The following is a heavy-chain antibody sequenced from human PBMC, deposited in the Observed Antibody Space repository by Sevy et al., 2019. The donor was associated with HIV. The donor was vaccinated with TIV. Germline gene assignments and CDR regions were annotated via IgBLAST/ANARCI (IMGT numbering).Heavy chain of an antibody. CDR2: ISYDGSNK. V-gene: IGHV3-30-3*01. D-gene: IGHD6-13*01. CDR1: AFTFSSYA. Sequence: GGSLRLSCAASAFTFSSYAMHWVRQAPGKGLEWVAVISYDGSNKYYADSVKGRFTISRDNSKNTLYLQMNSLRAEDTAVYYCAHGVAAAAPFDYWGQGTLVTVSS. J-gene: IGHJ4*02. CDR3: AHGVAAAAPFDY.